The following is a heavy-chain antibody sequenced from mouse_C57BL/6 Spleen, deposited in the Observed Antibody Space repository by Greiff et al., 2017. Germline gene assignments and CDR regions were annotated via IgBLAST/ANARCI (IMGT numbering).Heavy chain of an antibody. V-gene: IGHV7-3*01. Sequence: EVTLVESGGGLVQPGGSLSLSCAASGFTFTAYYMSWVRQPPGKALEWLGFISNKANGYTTEYRSSVKGRFTISRDKYQNSIYRQMHALRAADGATDYCARYYYGSSGDWLDYWGQGTLVTVSA. J-gene: IGHJ3*01. CDR1: GFTFTAYY. CDR2: ISNKANGYTT. D-gene: IGHD1-1*01. CDR3: ARYYYGSSGDWLDY.